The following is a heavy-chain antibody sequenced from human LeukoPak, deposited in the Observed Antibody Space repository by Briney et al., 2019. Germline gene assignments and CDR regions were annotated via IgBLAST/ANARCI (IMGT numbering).Heavy chain of an antibody. V-gene: IGHV4-59*01. J-gene: IGHJ4*02. CDR1: RGSISSYY. CDR3: TSLGGSGSWHFGY. Sequence: LETLSLTCAVSRGSISSYYWCWIRQSPGKGLEWIGYIYYDGSTNYNPSLKSRATISLYTSKNQFSLRLSSVTAAHTAVYLCTSLGGSGSWHFGYWGQAARVTVSS. D-gene: IGHD3-10*01. CDR2: IYYDGST.